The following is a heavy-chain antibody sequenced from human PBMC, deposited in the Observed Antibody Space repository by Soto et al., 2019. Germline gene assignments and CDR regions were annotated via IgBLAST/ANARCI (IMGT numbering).Heavy chain of an antibody. Sequence: GGSLRLSCAASGFTFSNAWMSWVRQAPGKGLEWVGRIKSKTDGGTTDYAAPVKGRFTISRDDSKNTLYLQMNSLKTEDTAVYYCTGIRYYYDSSGYYWEPLNYYSGMDVWGQGTTVTVSS. V-gene: IGHV3-15*01. CDR2: IKSKTDGGTT. CDR3: TGIRYYYDSSGYYWEPLNYYSGMDV. D-gene: IGHD3-22*01. CDR1: GFTFSNAW. J-gene: IGHJ6*02.